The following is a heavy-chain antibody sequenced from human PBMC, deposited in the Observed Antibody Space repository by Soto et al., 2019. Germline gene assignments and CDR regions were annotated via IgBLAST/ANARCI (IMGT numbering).Heavy chain of an antibody. Sequence: GASVNVSCKASGYTFTSYAMHWVRQAPGQRLEWMGWINAGNGNTKYSQKFQGRVTITRDTSASTAYMELSSLRSEDTAVYYCARGLDGYLHYFDYWGRGTSVTVSS. J-gene: IGHJ4*02. D-gene: IGHD5-18*01. V-gene: IGHV1-3*01. CDR2: INAGNGNT. CDR1: GYTFTSYA. CDR3: ARGLDGYLHYFDY.